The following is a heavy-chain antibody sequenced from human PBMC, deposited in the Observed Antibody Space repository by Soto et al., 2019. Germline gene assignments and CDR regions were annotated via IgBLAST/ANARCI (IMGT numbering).Heavy chain of an antibody. V-gene: IGHV2-5*02. CDR2: IYWDNDK. CDR3: AHRLASPDYYHCRGSSFDY. CDR1: GFSLSTYGVS. J-gene: IGHJ4*02. Sequence: QITLKESGPTLVKPTQTLTLTCTFSGFSLSTYGVSVGWIRQPPGKALEWLALIYWDNDKYYSPSLKSRLTITKDTSETQVVLTMTNIDPVDTATYYCAHRLASPDYYHCRGSSFDYWGQGTLVTVSS. D-gene: IGHD3-22*01.